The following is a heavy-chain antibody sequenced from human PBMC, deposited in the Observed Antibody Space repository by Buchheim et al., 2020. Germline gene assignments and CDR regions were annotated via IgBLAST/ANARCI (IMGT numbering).Heavy chain of an antibody. CDR2: IDPSASYT. D-gene: IGHD2-2*02. CDR3: ARHSDRPVVPAAITFDWFDP. V-gene: IGHV5-10-1*01. CDR1: GYSFTSYW. Sequence: EVQLVQSGAEVKKPGESLRISCKGSGYSFTSYWISWVRQMPGKGLEWMGRIDPSASYTNDSPSFQGHVTISADKSISTAYLQWSSLKASDTAMYYCARHSDRPVVPAAITFDWFDPWGQGTL. J-gene: IGHJ5*02.